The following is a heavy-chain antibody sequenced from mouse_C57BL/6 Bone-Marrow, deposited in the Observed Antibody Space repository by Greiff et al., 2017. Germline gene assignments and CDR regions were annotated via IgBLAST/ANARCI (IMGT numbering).Heavy chain of an antibody. D-gene: IGHD1-1*01. V-gene: IGHV1-81*01. J-gene: IGHJ2*01. CDR2: IYPRSGNT. Sequence: VKLQQSGAELARPGASVKLSCKASGYTFTSYGISWVKQRPGQGLEWIGDIYPRSGNTYYNDKFKGKVTLTADKSSSTAYMELRSLTSEDAAVYYCARRGDYGSSYDYWGQGTTLTVSS. CDR3: ARRGDYGSSYDY. CDR1: GYTFTSYG.